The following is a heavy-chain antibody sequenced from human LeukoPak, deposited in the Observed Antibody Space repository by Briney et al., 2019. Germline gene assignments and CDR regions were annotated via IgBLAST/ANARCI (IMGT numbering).Heavy chain of an antibody. CDR2: IGTAGDT. CDR1: GFTFSRHD. V-gene: IGHV3-13*01. D-gene: IGHD3-22*01. J-gene: IGHJ6*02. Sequence: GGSLRLSCAASGFTFSRHDMHWVRQSPGKSLEWVSAIGTAGDTYYPGSVKGRFTISRENAKNSLYLQMNSLRDGDTAVYYCARMGDSSGYRGYYYGMDVWGQGTTVTVSS. CDR3: ARMGDSSGYRGYYYGMDV.